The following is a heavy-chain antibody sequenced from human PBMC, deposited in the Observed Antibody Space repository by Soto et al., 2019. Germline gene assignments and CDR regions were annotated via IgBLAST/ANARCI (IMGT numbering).Heavy chain of an antibody. CDR2: IYYSGST. J-gene: IGHJ4*02. D-gene: IGHD3-22*01. V-gene: IGHV4-59*01. Sequence: PSETLSLTCTVSGGSISSYSWSWIRQPPGKGLEWIGYIYYSGSTNYNPSLKSRVTISVDTSKNQFSLKLSPVTAADTAVYYCARVGYYYDSSGYLGYYFDYWGQGTLVTVSS. CDR1: GGSISSYS. CDR3: ARVGYYYDSSGYLGYYFDY.